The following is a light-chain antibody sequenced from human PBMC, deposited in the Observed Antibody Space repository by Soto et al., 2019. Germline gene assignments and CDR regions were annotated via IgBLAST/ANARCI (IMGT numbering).Light chain of an antibody. J-gene: IGKJ1*01. CDR3: QQYNNWHPWT. V-gene: IGKV3-15*01. CDR1: QSVSSN. Sequence: EIVMTQSPATLSVSPGERATLSCRASQSVSSNLAWYQQKPGQAPRLLIYGASTRATGIPARFSGSGSGTEFTLTISSMQSEDCAVYYCQQYNNWHPWTFGQGTKVELK. CDR2: GAS.